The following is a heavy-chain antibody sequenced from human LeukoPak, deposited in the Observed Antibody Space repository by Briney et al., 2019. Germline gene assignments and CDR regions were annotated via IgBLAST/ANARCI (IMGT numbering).Heavy chain of an antibody. CDR3: AKGPLRGTAAAIDY. CDR2: ISYDGRNI. CDR1: GFTFNNYG. V-gene: IGHV3-30*18. Sequence: PGGSLRLSCVASGFTFNNYGMRWVRQAPGKGLEWVAVISYDGRNIHYPDSVKGRFTLSRDISTDTLWLQMDSLRTEDTAVYYCAKGPLRGTAAAIDYWGQGTLVTVSS. D-gene: IGHD2-2*01. J-gene: IGHJ4*02.